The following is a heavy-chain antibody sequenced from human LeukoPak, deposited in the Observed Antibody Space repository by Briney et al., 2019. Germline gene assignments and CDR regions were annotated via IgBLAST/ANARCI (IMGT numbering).Heavy chain of an antibody. CDR1: GFTFSSYA. D-gene: IGHD1-26*01. CDR3: AIFGPSHGSFGG. Sequence: GGSLRLSCAASGFTFSSYAMNWVRQAPGKGLEWVLSIGKSGIYAYYADSVKGRFTISRDNAKNSLFLQMNNLRVEDTALYYCAIFGPSHGSFGGWGQGTLVTVSS. CDR2: IGKSGIYA. V-gene: IGHV3-21*01. J-gene: IGHJ4*02.